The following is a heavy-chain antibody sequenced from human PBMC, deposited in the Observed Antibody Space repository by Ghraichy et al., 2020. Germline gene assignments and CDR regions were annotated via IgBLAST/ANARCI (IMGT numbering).Heavy chain of an antibody. CDR1: GGSIRSYY. CDR3: ARDGEMVRGKGMDV. J-gene: IGHJ6*02. V-gene: IGHV4-59*01. D-gene: IGHD3-10*01. CDR2: IYYSGST. Sequence: SETLSLTFTVSGGSIRSYYWSWIRQPPGKGLEWIGYIYYSGSTNYNPSLKSRVTTSVDTSKNQFSLKLNSVTAADTAVYYCARDGEMVRGKGMDVWGQGTTVTVSS.